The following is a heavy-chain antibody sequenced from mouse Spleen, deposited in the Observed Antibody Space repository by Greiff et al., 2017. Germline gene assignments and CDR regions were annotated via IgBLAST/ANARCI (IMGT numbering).Heavy chain of an antibody. J-gene: IGHJ2*01. D-gene: IGHD1-1*01. CDR2: ISSGSSTI. Sequence: DVKLVESGGGLVKPGGSLKLSCAASGFTFSDYGMHWVRQAPEKGLEWVAYISSGSSTIYYADTVKGRFTISRDNAKNTLFLQMTSLRSEDTAMYYCARYALDYYGRTYFDDWGQGTTLTVSS. CDR1: GFTFSDYG. CDR3: ARYALDYYGRTYFDD. V-gene: IGHV5-17*01.